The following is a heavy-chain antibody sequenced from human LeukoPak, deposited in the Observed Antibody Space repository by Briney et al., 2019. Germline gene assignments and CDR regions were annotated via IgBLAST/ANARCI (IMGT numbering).Heavy chain of an antibody. CDR1: GFTFSSYW. CDR2: INSDGSAT. CDR3: TRDHGLDV. Sequence: PGGSLRLSCAASGFTFSSYWMSWVRQAPGKGLMWVSQINSDGSATSCADPVKGRCTISRDNAKNMLYLVMNSLRVEDTAVYFCTRDHGLDVWGQGTTVTVSS. V-gene: IGHV3-74*01. J-gene: IGHJ6*02.